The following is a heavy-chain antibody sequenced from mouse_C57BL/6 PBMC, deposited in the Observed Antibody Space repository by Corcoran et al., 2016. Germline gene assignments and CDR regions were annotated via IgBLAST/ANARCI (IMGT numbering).Heavy chain of an antibody. J-gene: IGHJ1*03. CDR2: INTYSGVP. CDR3: ARWGYGSSHWYFDV. CDR1: GYTFTTYG. Sequence: QIQLVQSGPELKKPGETVKISCKASGYTFTTYGMSWVKQAPGKGLKWMGWINTYSGVPTYADDFKGRFAFSLETSASTAYLRINNLKNEDTATYFCARWGYGSSHWYFDVWGTGTTVTVSS. D-gene: IGHD1-1*01. V-gene: IGHV9-3*01.